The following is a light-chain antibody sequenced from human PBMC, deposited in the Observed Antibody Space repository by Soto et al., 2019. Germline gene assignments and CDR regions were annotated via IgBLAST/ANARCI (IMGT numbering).Light chain of an antibody. J-gene: IGKJ5*01. CDR3: QQYGSSLSIT. V-gene: IGKV3-20*01. CDR1: QSVSSSY. Sequence: EIVLTQSPGTLSLSPGERVTLSCRASQSVSSSYLAWYQQKPGQAPRLLIYGASSRATGIPDRFSGSGSGTDFTLTISRLEPEDFAVYYRQQYGSSLSITFGQGTRLENK. CDR2: GAS.